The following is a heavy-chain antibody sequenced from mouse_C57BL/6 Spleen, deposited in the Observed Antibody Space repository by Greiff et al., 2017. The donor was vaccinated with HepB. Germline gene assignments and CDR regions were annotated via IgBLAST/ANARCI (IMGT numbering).Heavy chain of an antibody. CDR3: ARGGV. CDR1: GYTFTSYW. J-gene: IGHJ1*03. V-gene: IGHV1-50*01. CDR2: IDPSDSYT. Sequence: QVQLQQPGAELVKPGASVKLSCKASGYTFTSYWMQWVKQRPGQGLEWIGEIDPSDSYTNYNQKFKGKATLTVDTSSRTAYMQLSSLTSEDSAVYYCARGGVWGTGTTVTVSS.